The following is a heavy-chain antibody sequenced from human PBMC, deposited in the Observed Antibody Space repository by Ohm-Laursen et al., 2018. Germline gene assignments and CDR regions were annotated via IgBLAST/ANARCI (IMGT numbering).Heavy chain of an antibody. V-gene: IGHV3-9*01. J-gene: IGHJ4*02. CDR2: INWIGDDI. CDR3: VKGMSPVLRGVLED. CDR1: GFTLGDYA. D-gene: IGHD3-10*01. Sequence: SLRLSCSASGFTLGDYAMHWVRQAPGKGLEWASGINWIGDDIDYAVFVGGRFTISRDSAKSSLYLQMNSLRAEDTALYFCVKGMSPVLRGVLEDWGQGILVTVSS.